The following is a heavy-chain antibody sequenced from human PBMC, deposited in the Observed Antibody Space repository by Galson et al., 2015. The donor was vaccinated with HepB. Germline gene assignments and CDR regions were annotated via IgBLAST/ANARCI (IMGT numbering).Heavy chain of an antibody. J-gene: IGHJ6*02. CDR1: GFTFSSYS. Sequence: SLRLSCAASGFTFSSYSMNWVRQAPGKGQEWVSSISSSSSYIYYADSVKGRFTISRDNAKNSLYLQMNSLRAEDTAVYYCARDLCHNCSSTSCATYYYYGMDVWGQGTTVTVSS. CDR2: ISSSSSYI. D-gene: IGHD2-2*01. CDR3: ARDLCHNCSSTSCATYYYYGMDV. V-gene: IGHV3-21*01.